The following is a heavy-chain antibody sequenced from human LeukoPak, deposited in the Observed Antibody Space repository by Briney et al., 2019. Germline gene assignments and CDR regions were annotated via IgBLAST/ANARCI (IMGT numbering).Heavy chain of an antibody. J-gene: IGHJ5*02. CDR3: AKDHPTGGFDP. Sequence: GGSLRLSCAASGFAFNSYGMHWVRQAPGKGLEWVAVISYDGSNKYYAASGKGRFTISRDNSKNTLYLQMNSLRAEHTAVYYCAKDHPTGGFDPWGQGTLVTVSS. CDR2: ISYDGSNK. V-gene: IGHV3-30*18. CDR1: GFAFNSYG. D-gene: IGHD3-10*01.